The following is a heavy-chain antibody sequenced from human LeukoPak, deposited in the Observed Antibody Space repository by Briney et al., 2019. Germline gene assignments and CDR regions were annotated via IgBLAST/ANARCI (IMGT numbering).Heavy chain of an antibody. Sequence: SVKVSCKASGYTFTSYGISWVRQAPGQGLEWMGRIIPILGIANYAQKFQGRVTITADKSTSTAYMELSSLRSEDTAVYYCARGRQDSSGWYEAFDIWGQGTMVTVSS. V-gene: IGHV1-69*04. J-gene: IGHJ3*02. D-gene: IGHD6-19*01. CDR2: IIPILGIA. CDR1: GYTFTSYG. CDR3: ARGRQDSSGWYEAFDI.